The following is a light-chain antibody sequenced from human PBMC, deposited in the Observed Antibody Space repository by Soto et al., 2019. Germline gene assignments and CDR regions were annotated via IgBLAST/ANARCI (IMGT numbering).Light chain of an antibody. V-gene: IGLV1-40*01. J-gene: IGLJ1*01. CDR2: GNN. CDR1: SSNIGADYN. CDR3: QSFDSSLSASYV. Sequence: QLVLTQPPSVSGAPGQRVTISCTGSSSNIGADYNVHWYQQVQGTAPKLLIYGNNNRPSGVPDRFSGSKSGTSASLAITGLQAEDEAVYYCQSFDSSLSASYVYGTGTKLTVL.